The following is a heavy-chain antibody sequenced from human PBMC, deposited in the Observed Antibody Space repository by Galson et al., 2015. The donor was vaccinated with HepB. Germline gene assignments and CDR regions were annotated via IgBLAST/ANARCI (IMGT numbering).Heavy chain of an antibody. D-gene: IGHD4-17*01. CDR1: GFTFSSYG. CDR2: IWYDGSNK. CDR3: ARVPLYGDYVWDDAFDI. V-gene: IGHV3-33*01. Sequence: SLRLSCAASGFTFSSYGMHWVRQAPGKGLEWVAVIWYDGSNKYYADSVKGRFTISRDNSKNTLYLQMNSLRAEDTAVYYCARVPLYGDYVWDDAFDIWGQGTMVTVSS. J-gene: IGHJ3*02.